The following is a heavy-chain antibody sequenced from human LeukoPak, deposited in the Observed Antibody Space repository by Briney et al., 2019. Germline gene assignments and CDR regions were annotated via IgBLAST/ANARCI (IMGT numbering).Heavy chain of an antibody. CDR3: ARDLLGYCSGGSCWRKDLGYFDY. CDR2: ISAYNGNT. J-gene: IGHJ4*02. Sequence: GASVKVSCKASGYTFTRYGMSWVRQAPGQGLEWMGWISAYNGNTNYAQKLQGRVTMTTDTSTSTAYMELRSLRSEDTAVYYCARDLLGYCSGGSCWRKDLGYFDYWGQGTLVTVSS. V-gene: IGHV1-18*01. CDR1: GYTFTRYG. D-gene: IGHD2-15*01.